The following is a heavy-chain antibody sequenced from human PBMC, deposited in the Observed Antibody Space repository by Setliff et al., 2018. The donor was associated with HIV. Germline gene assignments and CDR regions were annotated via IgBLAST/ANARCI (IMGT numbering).Heavy chain of an antibody. CDR3: TTLQPDAVDV. CDR1: GYSFTSYW. V-gene: IGHV5-51*01. J-gene: IGHJ6*02. D-gene: IGHD2-8*01. CDR2: THPGDSET. Sequence: GESLKISCKASGYSFTSYWIGWVRQMPGKGLEWMGITHPGDSETRYSPSFEGQVIISADKSISTAYLQWSSLKASDTAMYYCTTLQPDAVDVWGQGTTVTVSS.